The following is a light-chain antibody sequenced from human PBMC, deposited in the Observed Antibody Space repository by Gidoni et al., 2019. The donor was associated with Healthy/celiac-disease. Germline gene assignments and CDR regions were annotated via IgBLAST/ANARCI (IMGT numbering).Light chain of an antibody. Sequence: DIQLTQSPSSLSASVGDRVTITCQASQDISNYLNWYQQKPGKAPKLLIYDASNLETGVPSRFRGSGSGTDFTFTISSLQPEDIATYYCQQYDNLPLALTFGGGTKVEIK. CDR3: QQYDNLPLALT. CDR2: DAS. V-gene: IGKV1-33*01. CDR1: QDISNY. J-gene: IGKJ4*01.